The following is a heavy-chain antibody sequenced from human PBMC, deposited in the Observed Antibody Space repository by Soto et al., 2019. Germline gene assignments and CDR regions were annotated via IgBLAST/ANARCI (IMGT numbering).Heavy chain of an antibody. Sequence: QVQLVQSGAEVKKPGSSVKVSCKASGGTFSSYAISWVRQAPGQGLEWMGGIIPIFGTANYAQKFQGRVTITADESTSTASMEVSSLRSEDTAVYYCRLSGSPRLYYFDYWGQGTLVTVSS. J-gene: IGHJ4*02. V-gene: IGHV1-69*01. CDR1: GGTFSSYA. D-gene: IGHD1-26*01. CDR3: RLSGSPRLYYFDY. CDR2: IIPIFGTA.